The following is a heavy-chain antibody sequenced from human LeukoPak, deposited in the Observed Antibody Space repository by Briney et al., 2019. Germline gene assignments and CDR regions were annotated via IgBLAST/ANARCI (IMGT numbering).Heavy chain of an antibody. D-gene: IGHD4-17*01. CDR1: GGSISSYY. CDR2: IYYSGST. CDR3: ARPYDYGVHDAFDI. Sequence: PSETLSHTCTVSGGSISSYYWSWIRQPPGKGLEWIGYIYYSGSTNYNPSLKSRVTISVDTSKNQFSLKLSSVTAADTAVYYCARPYDYGVHDAFDIWGQGTMVTVSS. J-gene: IGHJ3*02. V-gene: IGHV4-59*01.